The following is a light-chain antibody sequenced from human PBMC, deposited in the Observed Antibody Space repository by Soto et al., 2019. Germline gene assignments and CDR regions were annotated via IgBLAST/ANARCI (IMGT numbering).Light chain of an antibody. J-gene: IGKJ3*01. CDR1: QSVSIKY. Sequence: EIVLTQSPGTLSLSPGERGTLSCRASQSVSIKYLAWYQQKPGQAPRLLIYGASSRATGIPDRFSGSGSGTDFTLTISRLEPEDFAVYYCQQYGTSRVTFGPGTKVDIK. CDR3: QQYGTSRVT. CDR2: GAS. V-gene: IGKV3-20*01.